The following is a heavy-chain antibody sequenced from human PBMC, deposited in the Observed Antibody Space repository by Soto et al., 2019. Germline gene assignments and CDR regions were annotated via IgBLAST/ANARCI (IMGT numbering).Heavy chain of an antibody. CDR1: GYTFTSYG. CDR2: ISAYNGNT. D-gene: IGHD3-22*01. CDR3: ARGHRITMIVVELDY. J-gene: IGHJ4*02. Sequence: QVQLVQSGAEVKKPGASVKVSCKASGYTFTSYGINWVRQAPGQGLEWMGWISAYNGNTNYVQKLQGRVTMTTDTSTSTAYMELSNLRSDDTAVYYCARGHRITMIVVELDYWGQGTLVTVSS. V-gene: IGHV1-18*01.